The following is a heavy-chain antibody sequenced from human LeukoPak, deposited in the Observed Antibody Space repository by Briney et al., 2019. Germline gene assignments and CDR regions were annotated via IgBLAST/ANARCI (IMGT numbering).Heavy chain of an antibody. Sequence: GGSLTLSCAASGFTVSSNYMSWVRQAPGKGLEWVAVINNGGSTYYEDSVKGRFTISIDNSKNTLYLQMNSRRAEDTVLYYWARGQRNYGSGTLDYWGQGTLVTVSS. V-gene: IGHV3-66*01. CDR3: ARGQRNYGSGTLDY. CDR2: INNGGST. D-gene: IGHD3-10*01. CDR1: GFTVSSNY. J-gene: IGHJ4*02.